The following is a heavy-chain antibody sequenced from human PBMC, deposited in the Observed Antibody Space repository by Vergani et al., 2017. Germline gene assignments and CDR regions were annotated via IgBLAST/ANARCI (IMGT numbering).Heavy chain of an antibody. J-gene: IGHJ5*02. CDR3: ARWHNYYGSGIYVGQSWFDP. V-gene: IGHV1-18*01. D-gene: IGHD3-10*01. CDR1: GYTFTSYG. CDR2: ISAYNGNT. Sequence: QVQLVQSGAEVKTPGASVKVSCKASGYTFTSYGISWVRQAPGQGLEWMGWISAYNGNTNYAQKLQGRVTMTTDTSTSTAYMELRSLRSDDTAVYYCARWHNYYGSGIYVGQSWFDPWGQGTLVTVSS.